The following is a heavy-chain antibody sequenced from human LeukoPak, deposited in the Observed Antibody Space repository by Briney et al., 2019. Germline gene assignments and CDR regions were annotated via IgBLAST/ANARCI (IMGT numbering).Heavy chain of an antibody. D-gene: IGHD3-22*01. CDR3: ERRESIYDGVGYYHRFDF. V-gene: IGHV4-34*12. CDR1: GGSLATVY. J-gene: IGHJ4*02. CDR2: GIHGGRT. Sequence: SETLSLTCAVYGGSLATVYGSWIRQPPGKGLEWIGEGIHGGRTNYNPSLKSRVAISVDKSRKQVSLTLDSVTAADTAVYFCERRESIYDGVGYYHRFDFWGQGTPVTVSS.